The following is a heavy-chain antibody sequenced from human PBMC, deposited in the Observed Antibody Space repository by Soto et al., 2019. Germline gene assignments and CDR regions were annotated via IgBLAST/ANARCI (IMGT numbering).Heavy chain of an antibody. CDR2: FDPEDGET. CDR1: GYTLTELS. CDR3: ATRGRNYGDYVGFDY. D-gene: IGHD4-17*01. Sequence: GASVKVSCKVSGYTLTELSMHWVRQAPGKGLEWMGGFDPEDGETIYAQKFQGRVTMTEDTSTDTAYMELSSLRSEDTAVYYCATRGRNYGDYVGFDYWGQGTLVTVSS. J-gene: IGHJ4*02. V-gene: IGHV1-24*01.